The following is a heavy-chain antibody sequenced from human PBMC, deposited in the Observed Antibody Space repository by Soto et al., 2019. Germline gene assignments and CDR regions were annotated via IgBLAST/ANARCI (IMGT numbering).Heavy chain of an antibody. Sequence: GGSLRLSCAASGFTFSSYAMHWVRQAPGEGLEWVAVISYDGSNKYYADSVKGRFTISRDNSKNTLYLQMNSLRAEDTAVYYCARSRRGYYYDSSGDPYYYYYGMDVWGQGTTVTVSS. CDR2: ISYDGSNK. CDR3: ARSRRGYYYDSSGDPYYYYYGMDV. CDR1: GFTFSSYA. J-gene: IGHJ6*02. V-gene: IGHV3-30-3*01. D-gene: IGHD3-22*01.